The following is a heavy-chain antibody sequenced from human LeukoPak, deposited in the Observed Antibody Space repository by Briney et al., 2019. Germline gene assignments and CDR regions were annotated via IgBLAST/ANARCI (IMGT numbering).Heavy chain of an antibody. Sequence: TLSLTCAVSGGSISSDGYSWSWIRQPPGKGLEWIGYIYHSGSTYYSPSLKSRVTISIDSSKNQFSLKLSTVTAADTAVYYGARVTGEVGYCSSTNCYIDYWGRGALGTVSS. J-gene: IGHJ4*02. CDR3: ARVTGEVGYCSSTNCYIDY. D-gene: IGHD2-2*01. V-gene: IGHV4-30-2*01. CDR2: IYHSGST. CDR1: GGSISSDGYS.